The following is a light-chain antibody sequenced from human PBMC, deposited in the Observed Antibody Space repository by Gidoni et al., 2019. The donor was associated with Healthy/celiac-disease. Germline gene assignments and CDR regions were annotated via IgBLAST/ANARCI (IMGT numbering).Light chain of an antibody. CDR1: QSLLHSNGYNY. CDR2: LGS. J-gene: IGKJ5*01. CDR3: MQALQTPST. Sequence: DIVMTQSPLSLPVPPGEPSSISCRSSQSLLHSNGYNYWDWYLPKPGQSPQLLIYLGSNRASGVPDRFSGSGSGTDFTLKISRVEAEDVGVYYCMQALQTPSTFGQGTRLEIK. V-gene: IGKV2-28*01.